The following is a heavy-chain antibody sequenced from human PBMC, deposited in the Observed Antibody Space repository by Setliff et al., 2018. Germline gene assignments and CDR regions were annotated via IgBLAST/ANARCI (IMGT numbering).Heavy chain of an antibody. CDR2: IYTSGST. Sequence: PSETLSLTCTVSGGSISSYYWSWIRQPAGKGLEWIGRIYTSGSTNYNPSLKSRVTMSVDTSKNQFSLKLGSVTAADTAVYYCAREKGNREAPELRGLYYYYMDVWGKGTTVTVSS. D-gene: IGHD3-10*01. CDR3: AREKGNREAPELRGLYYYYMDV. CDR1: GGSISSYY. J-gene: IGHJ6*03. V-gene: IGHV4-4*07.